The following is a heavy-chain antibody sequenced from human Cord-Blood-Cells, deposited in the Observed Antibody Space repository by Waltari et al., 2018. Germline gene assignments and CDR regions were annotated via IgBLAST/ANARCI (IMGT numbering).Heavy chain of an antibody. D-gene: IGHD6-6*01. CDR2: IYYSGST. CDR3: ARHVRGYSSSSNWYFDL. CDR1: GGSISSSSYY. J-gene: IGHJ2*01. V-gene: IGHV4-39*01. Sequence: QLQLQESGPGLVKPSETLSLTCTVSGGSISSSSYYWGWISQPPGKGLEWIGSIYYSGSTYYNPSLKSRVTISVDTSKNQFSLKLSSVTAADTAVYYCARHVRGYSSSSNWYFDLWGRGTLVTVSS.